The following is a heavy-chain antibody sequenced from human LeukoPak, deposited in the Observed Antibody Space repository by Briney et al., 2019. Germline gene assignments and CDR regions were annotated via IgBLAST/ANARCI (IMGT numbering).Heavy chain of an antibody. D-gene: IGHD5-18*01. Sequence: PGGSLRLSCSPSGFTFSSSAMNWVRQAPGKGLEWVSYISSGSGTIYYADSVKGRFTISRDNAKNSLYLQMNNLRAEDTAVYYCAKSDRGYSYGSLDYWGQGTLVTVSS. CDR2: ISSGSGTI. V-gene: IGHV3-48*01. CDR3: AKSDRGYSYGSLDY. J-gene: IGHJ4*02. CDR1: GFTFSSSA.